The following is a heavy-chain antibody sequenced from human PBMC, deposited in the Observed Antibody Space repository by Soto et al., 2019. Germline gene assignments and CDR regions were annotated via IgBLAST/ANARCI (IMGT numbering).Heavy chain of an antibody. CDR2: INPNGGYT. Sequence: QVQLVQSGAEVKEPGASVKVSCKASGYTFTNYYMHWLRQAPGQGLEWLGIINPNGGYTSYAQKFQDRVTMTRDTSTSTFYMELSSLSSEDTAVYCCARVRRMTGTIQDNWFDPWGQGTLVTVSS. V-gene: IGHV1-46*01. CDR3: ARVRRMTGTIQDNWFDP. CDR1: GYTFTNYY. J-gene: IGHJ5*02. D-gene: IGHD1-7*01.